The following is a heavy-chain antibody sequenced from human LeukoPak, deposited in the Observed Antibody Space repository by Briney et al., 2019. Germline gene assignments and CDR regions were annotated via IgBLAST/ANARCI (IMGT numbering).Heavy chain of an antibody. CDR2: ISYDGSNK. CDR1: GFTFSSYA. Sequence: GGSLRLSCAASGFTFSSYAMHWVRQAPGKGLEWVAVISYDGSNKYYADSVKGRLTISRDNSKNTLYLQMNSLRAEDTAVYYCARAYSSSWPNWFDPWGQGTLVTVSS. J-gene: IGHJ5*02. V-gene: IGHV3-30-3*01. CDR3: ARAYSSSWPNWFDP. D-gene: IGHD6-13*01.